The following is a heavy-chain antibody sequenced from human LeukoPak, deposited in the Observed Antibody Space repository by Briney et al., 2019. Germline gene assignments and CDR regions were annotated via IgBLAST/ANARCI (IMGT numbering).Heavy chain of an antibody. Sequence: GGSLRLSCAASGFTFSSYGMHWVRQAPGKGLEWVSAISGSGGSTYYADSVKGRFTISRDNSKNTLYLQMNSLRAEDTAVYYCAKVSYNWNPRGGFDYWGQGTLVTVSS. D-gene: IGHD1-20*01. V-gene: IGHV3-23*01. CDR1: GFTFSSYG. CDR3: AKVSYNWNPRGGFDY. CDR2: ISGSGGST. J-gene: IGHJ4*02.